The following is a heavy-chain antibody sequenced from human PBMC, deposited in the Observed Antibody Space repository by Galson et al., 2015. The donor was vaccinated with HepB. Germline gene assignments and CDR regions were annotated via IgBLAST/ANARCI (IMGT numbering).Heavy chain of an antibody. V-gene: IGHV3-23*01. Sequence: SLRLSCAASGFTFNNYAMSWVRQTAGKGLEWVAALSISGDDAYYAGSVKGRFTISRDNPKNTLFLQMNSLRAEDTAIYYCAKDSLGDDEFICSFDYWGQGALVTVSS. J-gene: IGHJ4*02. CDR3: AKDSLGDDEFICSFDY. CDR1: GFTFNNYA. D-gene: IGHD3-16*01. CDR2: LSISGDDA.